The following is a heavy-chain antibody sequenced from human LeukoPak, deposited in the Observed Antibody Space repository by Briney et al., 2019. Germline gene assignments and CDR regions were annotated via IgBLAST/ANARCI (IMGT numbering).Heavy chain of an antibody. CDR1: GGTFSSYA. V-gene: IGHV1-69*04. Sequence: SVKVSCKASGGTFSSYAISWVRQAPGQGLEWMGRIIPILGIANYAQKFQGRVTITADKSTSTAYMELSSLRSEDTAVYYCARDREDGFGDLWGRGTLVTASS. D-gene: IGHD5-24*01. J-gene: IGHJ2*01. CDR2: IIPILGIA. CDR3: ARDREDGFGDL.